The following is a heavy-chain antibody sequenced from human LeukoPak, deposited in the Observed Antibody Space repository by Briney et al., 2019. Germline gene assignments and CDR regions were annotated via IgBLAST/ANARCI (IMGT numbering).Heavy chain of an antibody. D-gene: IGHD5-12*01. Sequence: PGGSLRLSCVASGFTFSSFGMHWVRQAPGKGLEWVAVISYDGGKEYYADSVKGRFTISRDNSKNTLYLQMNSLRAEDTAVYYCARDSDDRSGYDLWGYFDYWGQGTLVTVSS. V-gene: IGHV3-30*03. CDR1: GFTFSSFG. J-gene: IGHJ4*02. CDR3: ARDSDDRSGYDLWGYFDY. CDR2: ISYDGGKE.